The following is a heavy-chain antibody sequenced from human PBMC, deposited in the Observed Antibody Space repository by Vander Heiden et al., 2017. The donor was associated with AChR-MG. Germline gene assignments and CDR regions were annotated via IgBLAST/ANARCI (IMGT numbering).Heavy chain of an antibody. CDR1: GFTFGDYA. D-gene: IGHD3-9*01. CDR2: IRSKAYGGTT. V-gene: IGHV3-49*05. J-gene: IGHJ4*02. CDR3: TREGYDILTGPIGGFDY. Sequence: EVQLVESGGGLVKQGRSLRLSCTASGFTFGDYAMSWFRQAPGKGLEWVGFIRSKAYGGTTEYAASVKGRFTISRDDSKSIAYLQMNSLKTEDTAVYYCTREGYDILTGPIGGFDYWGQGTLVTVSS.